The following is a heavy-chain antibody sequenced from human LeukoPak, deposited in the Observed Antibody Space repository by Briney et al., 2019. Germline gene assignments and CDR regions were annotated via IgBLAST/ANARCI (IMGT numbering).Heavy chain of an antibody. CDR2: IIPIFGTA. D-gene: IGHD3-22*01. J-gene: IGHJ4*02. V-gene: IGHV1-69*05. CDR3: ARARGGYDSSGYYYDY. CDR1: GGTFSSYA. Sequence: GASVKVSCKASGGTFSSYAISWVRQAPGQGLEWMGGIIPIFGTANYAQKFQGRVTITTDESTGTAYMELSSLRSEDTAAYYCARARGGYDSSGYYYDYWGQGTLVTVSS.